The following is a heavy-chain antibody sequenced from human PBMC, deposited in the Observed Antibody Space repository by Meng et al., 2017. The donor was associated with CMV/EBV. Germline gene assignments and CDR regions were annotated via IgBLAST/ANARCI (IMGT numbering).Heavy chain of an antibody. CDR2: ISGSGGST. J-gene: IGHJ5*02. D-gene: IGHD2-2*01. CDR1: GFTFSSYA. V-gene: IGHV3-23*01. CDR3: AKVTLGYCSSTSCYPWLDP. Sequence: GESLKISCAASGFTFSSYAMSWVRQAPGKGLEWVSAISGSGGSTYYADSVKGRFTISRDNSKNTLYLQMNSLRAEDTAVYYCAKVTLGYCSSTSCYPWLDPWGQGTLVTVSS.